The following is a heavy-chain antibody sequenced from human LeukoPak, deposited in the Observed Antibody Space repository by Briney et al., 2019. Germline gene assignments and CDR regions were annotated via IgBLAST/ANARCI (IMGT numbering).Heavy chain of an antibody. V-gene: IGHV3-15*01. CDR3: ARDRRDYYDSSDFRDY. CDR2: IKSKTDGGTT. J-gene: IGHJ4*02. CDR1: GFTFSNAW. Sequence: GGSLRLSCAASGFTFSNAWMSWVRQAPGKGLEWVGRIKSKTDGGTTDYAAPVKGRFTISRDDSKNTLYLQMNSLKTEDTAVYYCARDRRDYYDSSDFRDYWGQGTLVTVSS. D-gene: IGHD3-22*01.